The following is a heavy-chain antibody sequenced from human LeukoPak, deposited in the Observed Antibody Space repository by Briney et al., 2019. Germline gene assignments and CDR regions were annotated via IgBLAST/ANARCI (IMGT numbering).Heavy chain of an antibody. CDR3: ARLPVVGGTFRYYYYYGMDV. CDR1: GYTFTSYG. D-gene: IGHD3-16*01. J-gene: IGHJ6*02. Sequence: GASVKVSCKASGYTFTSYGISWVRQAPGQGLEWMGWISAYNGNTNYAQKLQGRVTMTTDTSTSTAYMELRSLRSDDTAVYYCARLPVVGGTFRYYYYYGMDVWGQGTTVTVSS. V-gene: IGHV1-18*01. CDR2: ISAYNGNT.